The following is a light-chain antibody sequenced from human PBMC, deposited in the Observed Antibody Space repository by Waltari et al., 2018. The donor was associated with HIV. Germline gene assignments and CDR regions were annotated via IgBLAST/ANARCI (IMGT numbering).Light chain of an antibody. CDR1: QSVLYSSNNKNY. Sequence: DIVMTQSPDSLAVSLGERATINCKSSQSVLYSSNNKNYLAWYQQKPGLSPKLLIYWASTRESGVPDRFSGSGSGTDFTLTIISLQAEDVAVYYCQQYYTTPFTFGPGTKVDIK. V-gene: IGKV4-1*01. CDR2: WAS. J-gene: IGKJ3*01. CDR3: QQYYTTPFT.